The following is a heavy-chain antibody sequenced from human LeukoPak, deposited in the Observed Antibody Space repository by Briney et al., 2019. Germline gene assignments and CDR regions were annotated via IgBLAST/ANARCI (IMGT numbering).Heavy chain of an antibody. D-gene: IGHD5-18*01. J-gene: IGHJ4*02. CDR2: IRGDNGNT. CDR1: GYTFSNYG. Sequence: ASVKVSCKASGYTFSNYGISWVRQAPGQGLEWVGWIRGDNGNTNYAQKLQGRVTMTTDTSTSTAYMELSSLRSEDTAVYYCARVGAGYSYGSYYFDYWGQGILVTVSS. V-gene: IGHV1-18*01. CDR3: ARVGAGYSYGSYYFDY.